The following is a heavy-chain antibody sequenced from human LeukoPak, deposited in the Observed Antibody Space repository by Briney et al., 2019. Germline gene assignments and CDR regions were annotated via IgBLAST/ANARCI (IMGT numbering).Heavy chain of an antibody. V-gene: IGHV1-8*01. CDR1: GYTFTSYD. CDR3: AREWWRGDSSGYGRGFDP. Sequence: GASVKVSCKASGYTFTSYDINWVRQATGQGLEWMGWMNPNSGNTGYAQKFQGRVTMTRNTSISTAYMELRSLRSDDTAVYYCAREWWRGDSSGYGRGFDPWGQGTLVTVSS. D-gene: IGHD3-22*01. J-gene: IGHJ5*02. CDR2: MNPNSGNT.